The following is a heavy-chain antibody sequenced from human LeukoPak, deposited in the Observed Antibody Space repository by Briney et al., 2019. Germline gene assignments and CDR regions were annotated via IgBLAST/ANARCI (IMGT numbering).Heavy chain of an antibody. V-gene: IGHV5-10-1*01. Sequence: GESLRISCKGSGYSFTSYWISWVRQMPGKGLEWMGRIDPSDSYTKYSPSFQGHVTISVDTSISTAYLQWSSLKAPDTAMYYCASRTLGYCSGGSCSPTHYFDYWGQGTLVTVSS. CDR3: ASRTLGYCSGGSCSPTHYFDY. D-gene: IGHD2-15*01. CDR1: GYSFTSYW. J-gene: IGHJ4*02. CDR2: IDPSDSYT.